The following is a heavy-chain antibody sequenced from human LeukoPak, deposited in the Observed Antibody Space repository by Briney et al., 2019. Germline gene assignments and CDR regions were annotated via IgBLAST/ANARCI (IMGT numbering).Heavy chain of an antibody. CDR3: ARDMAGDYYDSGSFGYFDY. J-gene: IGHJ4*02. CDR2: IYSGGSE. V-gene: IGHV3-66*01. CDR1: GSTFSSHA. Sequence: PGGSLRLSCAASGSTFSSHAMSWVRQAPGKGLEWVSVIYSGGSEYYADSVKGRFTISRDTFKNRLYLQMNSLRAEDTAVYYCARDMAGDYYDSGSFGYFDYWGQETLVTVSS. D-gene: IGHD3-22*01.